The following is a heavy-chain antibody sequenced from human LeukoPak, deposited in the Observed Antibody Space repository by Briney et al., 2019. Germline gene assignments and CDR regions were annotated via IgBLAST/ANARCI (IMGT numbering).Heavy chain of an antibody. Sequence: GGSLRLSCAVSGFTFSSYAMSWVRQAPGKGLEWVSSISSTSSYIYYADSVKGRFTISRDKDKNSVYLQMTSLRAEDTAVYYCARESGSRSYYYYMDVWGKGTTVTVSS. CDR3: ARESGSRSYYYYMDV. J-gene: IGHJ6*03. CDR1: GFTFSSYA. CDR2: ISSTSSYI. D-gene: IGHD2-2*01. V-gene: IGHV3-21*01.